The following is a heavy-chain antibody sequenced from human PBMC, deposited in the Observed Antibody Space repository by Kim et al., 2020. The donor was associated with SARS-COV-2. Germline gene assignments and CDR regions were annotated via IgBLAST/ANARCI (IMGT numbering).Heavy chain of an antibody. CDR3: ARDRDYGDYGDAFDI. J-gene: IGHJ3*02. Sequence: DSVKGRFTISRDNSKNTLYLQMNSLRAEDTAVYYCARDRDYGDYGDAFDIWGQGTMVTVSS. V-gene: IGHV3-30*07. D-gene: IGHD4-17*01.